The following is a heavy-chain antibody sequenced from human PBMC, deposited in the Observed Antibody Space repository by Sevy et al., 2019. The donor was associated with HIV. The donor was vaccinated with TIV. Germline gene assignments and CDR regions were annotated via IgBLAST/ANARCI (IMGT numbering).Heavy chain of an antibody. Sequence: ASVKVSCKVSEYTLSELSMHWVRQAPGKGLEWMGGFNPEDDETIYAQKFQGRVTMTEDTSTDTAYMELSSLRSEGTAVYYCATDLGIAEAGNYFDPWGQGTLVTVSS. CDR3: ATDLGIAEAGNYFDP. CDR1: EYTLSELS. J-gene: IGHJ5*02. CDR2: FNPEDDET. V-gene: IGHV1-24*01. D-gene: IGHD6-13*01.